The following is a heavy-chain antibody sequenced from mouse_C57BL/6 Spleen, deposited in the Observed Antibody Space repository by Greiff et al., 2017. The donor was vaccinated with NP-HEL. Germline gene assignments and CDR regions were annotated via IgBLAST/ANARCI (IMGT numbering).Heavy chain of an antibody. J-gene: IGHJ4*01. CDR1: GFTFSSYG. D-gene: IGHD1-1*01. CDR3: ARVYYYGSSVYYYAMDY. V-gene: IGHV5-6*01. CDR2: ISSGGSYT. Sequence: EVKLVESGGDLVKPGGSLKLSCAASGFTFSSYGMSWVRQTPDKRLEWVATISSGGSYTYYPDSVKGRFTISRDNAKNTLYLQMSSLKSEDTAMYYCARVYYYGSSVYYYAMDYWGQGTSVTVSS.